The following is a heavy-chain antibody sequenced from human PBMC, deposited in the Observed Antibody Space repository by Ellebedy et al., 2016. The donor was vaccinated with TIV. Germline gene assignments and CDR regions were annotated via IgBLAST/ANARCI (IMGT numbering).Heavy chain of an antibody. Sequence: SETLSLXCTVSGDSINSSTYYWGWIRQPPGKGLEWIGTLHYSGNTYYNLSLKSRVSISVDTSKTQFSLKLSSVTAADTAVYYCARGGGGYYYDSSGYYYFDYWGQGTLVTVSS. CDR3: ARGGGGYYYDSSGYYYFDY. CDR1: GDSINSSTYY. V-gene: IGHV4-39*01. D-gene: IGHD3-22*01. CDR2: LHYSGNT. J-gene: IGHJ4*02.